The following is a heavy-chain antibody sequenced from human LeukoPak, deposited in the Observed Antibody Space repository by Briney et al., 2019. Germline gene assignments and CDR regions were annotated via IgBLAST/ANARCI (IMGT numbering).Heavy chain of an antibody. Sequence: SETLSLTCTVSGGSISSGTYYWSWIRQPAGKGLEWIGSIYYSGSTYYNPSLKSRVTISVDTSKNQFSLKLSSVTAADTAVYYCARHTIVGATYMLYYFDYWGQGTLVTVSS. CDR1: GGSISSGTYY. D-gene: IGHD1-26*01. CDR3: ARHTIVGATYMLYYFDY. V-gene: IGHV4-39*01. CDR2: IYYSGST. J-gene: IGHJ4*02.